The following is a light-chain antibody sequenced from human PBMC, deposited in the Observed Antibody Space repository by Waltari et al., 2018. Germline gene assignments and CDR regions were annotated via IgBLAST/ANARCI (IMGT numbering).Light chain of an antibody. V-gene: IGLV2-14*03. CDR1: SSDVGGYNC. J-gene: IGLJ2*01. CDR3: SSKTSSSTVV. Sequence: QSALTQPASVSGSPGQSITISCTGTSSDVGGYNCVSWYQHHPGKAPNLLVFDFSNRPSGASNRFSGSKSGNTASLTIAGLQAGDEADYYCSSKTSSSTVVFGGGTKLTVL. CDR2: DFS.